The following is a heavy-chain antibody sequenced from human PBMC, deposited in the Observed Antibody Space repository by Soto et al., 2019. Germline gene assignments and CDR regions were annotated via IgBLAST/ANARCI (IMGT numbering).Heavy chain of an antibody. CDR2: IYGGGTT. Sequence: EVQLAESGGGLVQPGGSLRLSCAASGFTVTNSYMNWVRQAPGKGLEWVSVIYGGGTTDYADSVKGRFTISRDSSMNKLHLQMNSLRAEDTSIYYCAILSNSARYIDFWGQGILVTVSS. CDR1: GFTVTNSY. V-gene: IGHV3-66*01. J-gene: IGHJ4*02. CDR3: AILSNSARYIDF. D-gene: IGHD1-26*01.